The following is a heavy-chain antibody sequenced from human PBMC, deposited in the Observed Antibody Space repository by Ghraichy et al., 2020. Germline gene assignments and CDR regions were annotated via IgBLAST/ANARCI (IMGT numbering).Heavy chain of an antibody. V-gene: IGHV4-59*01. CDR1: GGSISSYY. D-gene: IGHD2-2*01. CDR3: ARAPHLVVPAATLWFDP. J-gene: IGHJ5*02. Sequence: SQTLSLTCTVSGGSISSYYWSWIRQPPGKGLEWIGYIYYSGSTNYNPSLKSRVTISVDTSKNQFSLKLSSVTAADTAVYYCARAPHLVVPAATLWFDPWGQGTLVTVSS. CDR2: IYYSGST.